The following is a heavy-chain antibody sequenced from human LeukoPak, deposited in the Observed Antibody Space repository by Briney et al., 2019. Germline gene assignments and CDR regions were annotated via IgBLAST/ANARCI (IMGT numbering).Heavy chain of an antibody. CDR3: ARGRPHGNDY. CDR2: IISSTGSV. V-gene: IGHV3-21*01. Sequence: PGGSLRLSCAASGFAFNTYSMNWVRQAPGEGLQWVSSIISSTGSVYYSDSVKGRFTISRDTAKNTLYLQMNSLRVEDTAVYYCARGRPHGNDYWGQGTLVTVSS. J-gene: IGHJ4*02. CDR1: GFAFNTYS. D-gene: IGHD4-23*01.